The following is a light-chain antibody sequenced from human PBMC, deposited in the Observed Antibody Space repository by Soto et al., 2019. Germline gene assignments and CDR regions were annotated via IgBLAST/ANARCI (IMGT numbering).Light chain of an antibody. CDR1: SSDFGGNNY. J-gene: IGLJ6*01. CDR2: NVS. Sequence: QSALTQPASASGTPGQSITISCSGTSSDFGGNNYISWYQQHLGKAPKLMIYNVSNRPSGVSNRFSGSKSGNTASLTISGLHAEDEAYYYCRSDASSSTKVFGTGTKVTVL. CDR3: RSDASSSTKV. V-gene: IGLV2-14*01.